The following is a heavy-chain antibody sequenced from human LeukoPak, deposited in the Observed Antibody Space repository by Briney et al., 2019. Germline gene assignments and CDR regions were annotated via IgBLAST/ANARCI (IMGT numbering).Heavy chain of an antibody. D-gene: IGHD5-12*01. J-gene: IGHJ4*02. CDR2: ISGSGGST. CDR3: AKDVEYSGYDLWDY. CDR1: GFTFSSYA. Sequence: PGGSLRLSCAASGFTFSSYAMSWVRQAPGKGLEWVSAISGSGGSTYYADSVKGRFTISRDNSKNTLYLQMNSLRAEGTAVYYCAKDVEYSGYDLWDYWGQGTLVTVSS. V-gene: IGHV3-23*01.